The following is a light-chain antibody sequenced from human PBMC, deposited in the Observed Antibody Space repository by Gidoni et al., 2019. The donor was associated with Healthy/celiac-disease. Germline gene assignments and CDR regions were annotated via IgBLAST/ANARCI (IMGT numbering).Light chain of an antibody. Sequence: DIVMTQSPLSLPVTPGEPASISCRSSQSHLHSNGSNYLDWYLPKPGQSPQLLIYLCSNRASGVPDRFSGSGSGTDFTLKISRVEAEDVGVYDCMQALQTPFTFGPGTKVDIK. CDR2: LCS. J-gene: IGKJ3*01. V-gene: IGKV2-28*01. CDR1: QSHLHSNGSNY. CDR3: MQALQTPFT.